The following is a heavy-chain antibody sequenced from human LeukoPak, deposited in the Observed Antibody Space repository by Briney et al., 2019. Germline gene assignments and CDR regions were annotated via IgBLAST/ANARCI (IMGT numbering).Heavy chain of an antibody. CDR1: GYTFTGYY. J-gene: IGHJ4*02. V-gene: IGHV1-2*02. Sequence: ASVKVSCKASGYTFTGYYMHWVRRAPGQGLEWMGWINPNSGGTNYAQKFQGRVTMTRDTSISTAYMELSRLRSDDTAVYYCARGNWNDVGFDYWGQGTLVTISS. CDR2: INPNSGGT. D-gene: IGHD1-20*01. CDR3: ARGNWNDVGFDY.